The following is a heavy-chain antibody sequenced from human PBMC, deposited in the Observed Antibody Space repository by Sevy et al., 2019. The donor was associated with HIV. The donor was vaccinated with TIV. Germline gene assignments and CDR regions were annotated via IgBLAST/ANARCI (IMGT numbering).Heavy chain of an antibody. V-gene: IGHV3-33*08. D-gene: IGHD2-15*01. CDR3: ASAIIRTGDIEDRDY. J-gene: IGHJ4*02. Sequence: GGSPRLSCASSGFTFSSYGMHWVRQAPGKGLEWVAVIWYDGSNKYHADSVKGRFTISRDNSKNTLYLQMNSLRAEDTAVHYWASAIIRTGDIEDRDYWGQGTLVNVSS. CDR2: IWYDGSNK. CDR1: GFTFSSYG.